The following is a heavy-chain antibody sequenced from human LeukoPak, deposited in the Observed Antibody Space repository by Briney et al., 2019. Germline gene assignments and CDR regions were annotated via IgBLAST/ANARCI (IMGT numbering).Heavy chain of an antibody. Sequence: ASVKVSCKASGYTFTGYYMHWVRQAPGQGLEWMGWINPNSGGTNYAQKFQGWVTMTRDTSISTAYMELSRLRSDDTAVYYCARGRSSWFQGGYYGMDVWGQGTTVTVSS. J-gene: IGHJ6*02. D-gene: IGHD6-13*01. CDR3: ARGRSSWFQGGYYGMDV. CDR2: INPNSGGT. CDR1: GYTFTGYY. V-gene: IGHV1-2*04.